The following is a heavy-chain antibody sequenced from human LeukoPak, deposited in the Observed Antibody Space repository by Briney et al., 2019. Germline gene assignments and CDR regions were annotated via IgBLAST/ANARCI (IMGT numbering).Heavy chain of an antibody. D-gene: IGHD3-10*01. CDR2: IKSKTDGGTT. J-gene: IGHJ3*02. CDR1: GFTFSNAW. CDR3: STDHSLRGGAFDI. Sequence: PGGSLRLSCAASGFTFSNAWMSWVRQAPGKGLEWVGRIKSKTDGGTTDYAAPVKGRFTISRDDSKNTLYLQVNSLKTEDTAVYYCSTDHSLRGGAFDIWGQGTMVTVSS. V-gene: IGHV3-15*01.